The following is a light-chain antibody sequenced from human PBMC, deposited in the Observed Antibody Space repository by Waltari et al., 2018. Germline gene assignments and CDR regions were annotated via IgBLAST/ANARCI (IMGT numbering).Light chain of an antibody. CDR1: GLAGHN. CDR2: RDS. CDR3: QSADFSRFHTSYV. Sequence: YELAQPPSVSVSPGQTARIPCSGNGLAGHNVYWYQQKAGQAPVLLMYRDSERPSGIPERFSGSRSGTTVTLIISGVQAEDEADYYCQSADFSRFHTSYVFGTGTKVTVL. J-gene: IGLJ1*01. V-gene: IGLV3-25*03.